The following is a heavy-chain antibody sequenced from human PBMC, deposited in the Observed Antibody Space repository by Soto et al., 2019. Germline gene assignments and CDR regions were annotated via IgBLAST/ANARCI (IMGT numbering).Heavy chain of an antibody. CDR2: ISSNGGST. J-gene: IGHJ6*03. CDR1: GFTFSSYA. V-gene: IGHV3-64*01. CDR3: ARVSGGSSWYYYYYYYMDV. Sequence: GGSLRLSCAASGFTFSSYAMHWVRQAPGKGLEYVSAISSNGGSTYYANSVKGRFTISRDNSKNTLYLQMGSRRAEDMAVYYCARVSGGSSWYYYYYYYMDVWGKGTTVTVSS. D-gene: IGHD6-13*01.